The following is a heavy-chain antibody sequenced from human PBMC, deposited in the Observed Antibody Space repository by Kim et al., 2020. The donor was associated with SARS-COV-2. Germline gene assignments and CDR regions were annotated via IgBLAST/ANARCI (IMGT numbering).Heavy chain of an antibody. J-gene: IGHJ4*02. CDR3: ARDRKDDYGDQQTNDY. CDR2: ISSSSSYT. Sequence: GGSLRLSCASSGFTFSDYYMSWIRQAPGKGLEWVSYISSSSSYTNYADSVKGRFTISRDNAKNSLYLQMNSLRAEDTAVYYCARDRKDDYGDQQTNDYWGQGTLVTVSS. CDR1: GFTFSDYY. V-gene: IGHV3-11*05. D-gene: IGHD4-17*01.